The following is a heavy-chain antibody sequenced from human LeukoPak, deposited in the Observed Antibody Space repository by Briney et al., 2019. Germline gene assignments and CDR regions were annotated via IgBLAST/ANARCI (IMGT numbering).Heavy chain of an antibody. Sequence: SETLSLTCTVSGGSISSYYWSWIRQPPGKGLEWIGYIYYSGSTNYNPSLKSRVTISVDTSKNQFSLKLSSVTAADTAVYYCARDRRDDYGDYFYYYMDVWGKGTTVTISS. CDR1: GGSISSYY. CDR2: IYYSGST. V-gene: IGHV4-59*01. CDR3: ARDRRDDYGDYFYYYMDV. J-gene: IGHJ6*03. D-gene: IGHD4-17*01.